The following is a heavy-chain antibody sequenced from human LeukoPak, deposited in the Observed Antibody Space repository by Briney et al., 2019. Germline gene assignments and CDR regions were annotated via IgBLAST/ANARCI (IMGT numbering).Heavy chain of an antibody. CDR3: AREVRKGWLDP. J-gene: IGHJ5*02. CDR1: GFSFSSYA. V-gene: IGHV3-30*04. D-gene: IGHD3-10*01. Sequence: GRSLRLSCAASGFSFSSYAMHWVRQAPGKGLEWVAVISYDGSNKYYADSVKGRFTISRDNSKNTVYLQMNSLRAEDMAVYYCAREVRKGWLDPWGQGTLVTVSS. CDR2: ISYDGSNK.